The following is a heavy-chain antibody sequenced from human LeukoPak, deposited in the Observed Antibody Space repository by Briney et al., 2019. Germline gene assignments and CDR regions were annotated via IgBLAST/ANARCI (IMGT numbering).Heavy chain of an antibody. D-gene: IGHD2-2*01. CDR3: AKDPRPYPVYYFDY. CDR1: GFTFSRYG. CDR2: IWYDGSNK. Sequence: GGSLRLSCAASGFTFSRYGMHWVRQAPGKGLEWVAVIWYDGSNKYYADSVKGRFTISRDNSKNTLYLQMNSLRAEDTAVYYCAKDPRPYPVYYFDYWGQGTLVTVSS. J-gene: IGHJ4*02. V-gene: IGHV3-33*06.